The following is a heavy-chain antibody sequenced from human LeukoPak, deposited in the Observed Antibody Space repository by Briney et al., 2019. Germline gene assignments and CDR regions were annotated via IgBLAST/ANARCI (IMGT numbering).Heavy chain of an antibody. Sequence: PGGSLRLSCAASGITFNSYWMWWVRQASGKGLEWVANINPYGSDTYYADSVKGRFTISRDNAENSLYLQMNSLRAEDTAVYYCTRVRVVVPSAFDYCDFWGQGTPVTVSS. V-gene: IGHV3-7*01. CDR3: TRVRVVVPSAFDYCDF. CDR1: GITFNSYW. J-gene: IGHJ4*02. D-gene: IGHD2-2*01. CDR2: INPYGSDT.